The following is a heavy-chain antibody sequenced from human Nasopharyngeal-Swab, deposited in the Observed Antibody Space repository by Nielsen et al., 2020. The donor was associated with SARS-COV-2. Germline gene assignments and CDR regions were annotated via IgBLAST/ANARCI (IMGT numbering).Heavy chain of an antibody. J-gene: IGHJ4*02. CDR3: ARDRVSGSYVDY. CDR2: ISYDGSNK. D-gene: IGHD1-26*01. Sequence: ARQAPGKGLEWVAVISYDGSNKYYADSVKGRFTISRDNSKNTLYLQMNSLRAEDTAVYYCARDRVSGSYVDYWGQGTLVTVSS. V-gene: IGHV3-30-3*01.